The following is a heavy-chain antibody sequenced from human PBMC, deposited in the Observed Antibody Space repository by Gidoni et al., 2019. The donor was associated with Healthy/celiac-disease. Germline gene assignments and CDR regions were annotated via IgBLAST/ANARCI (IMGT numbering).Heavy chain of an antibody. CDR2: ISYDGSNK. CDR3: ARAKHIVVVTAIDY. Sequence: QVQLVESGGGVVQPGRSLRLSCAASGFTFSSYAMHWVRQAPGKGLEWVAVISYDGSNKYYADSVKGRFTISRDNSKNTLYLQMNSLRAEDTAVYYCARAKHIVVVTAIDYWGQGTLVTVSS. V-gene: IGHV3-30-3*01. J-gene: IGHJ4*02. D-gene: IGHD2-21*02. CDR1: GFTFSSYA.